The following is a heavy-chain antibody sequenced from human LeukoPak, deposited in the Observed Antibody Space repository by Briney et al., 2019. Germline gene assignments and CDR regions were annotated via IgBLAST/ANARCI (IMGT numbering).Heavy chain of an antibody. V-gene: IGHV3-21*01. J-gene: IGHJ4*02. CDR2: ISSSSSYI. Sequence: GESLKISCAASGFTFSSYSMNWVRQAPGKGLEWVSSISSSSSYIYYADSVKGRFTISRDNAKNSLYLQMNSLRAEDTAVYYCARDRGYSYEFDYWGQGTLVTVSS. CDR3: ARDRGYSYEFDY. D-gene: IGHD5-18*01. CDR1: GFTFSSYS.